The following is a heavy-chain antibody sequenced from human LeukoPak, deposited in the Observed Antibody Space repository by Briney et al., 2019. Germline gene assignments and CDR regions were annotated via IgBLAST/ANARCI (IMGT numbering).Heavy chain of an antibody. CDR1: GFTFVTYW. D-gene: IGHD4-17*01. V-gene: IGHV3-74*01. J-gene: IGHJ4*02. Sequence: PGGSLRLSCAASGFTFVTYWMHWVRQAPGKGLVWVSRINSDGSSTSYADSVKGRFTISRDNAKNTLYLQMNSLRAEDTAVYYCATNDYGVRSSFSYWGQGTLVTVSS. CDR3: ATNDYGVRSSFSY. CDR2: INSDGSST.